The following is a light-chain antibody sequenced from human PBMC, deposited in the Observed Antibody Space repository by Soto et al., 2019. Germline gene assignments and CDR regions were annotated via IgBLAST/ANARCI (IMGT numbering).Light chain of an antibody. CDR3: QQSRT. V-gene: IGKV3-15*01. CDR2: RAS. J-gene: IGKJ2*01. Sequence: VMTQSPATLSVSPGERATLSCRASQNVGGSVAWYQQKPGQAPRLLIYRASTRATGIPARFSGSGSGTXXXXXXXXXXXXDFAIYYCQQSRTFAQGXXXEIK. CDR1: QNVGGS.